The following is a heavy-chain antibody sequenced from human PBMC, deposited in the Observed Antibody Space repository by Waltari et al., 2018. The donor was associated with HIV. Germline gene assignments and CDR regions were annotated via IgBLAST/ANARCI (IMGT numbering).Heavy chain of an antibody. CDR2: INYSGVT. V-gene: IGHV4-59*08. CDR3: ARHSYDSSGYYASSWYFDL. CDR1: GGSISSYY. Sequence: QVQLQESGPGLVKPSETLSLTCTVSGGSISSYYWSWIRQPPGKGLEWIGYINYSGVTTATPPRKSRVTISVDTSKNQFSRKLISVTAADTAVYYCARHSYDSSGYYASSWYFDLWGRGTLVTVSS. J-gene: IGHJ2*01. D-gene: IGHD3-22*01.